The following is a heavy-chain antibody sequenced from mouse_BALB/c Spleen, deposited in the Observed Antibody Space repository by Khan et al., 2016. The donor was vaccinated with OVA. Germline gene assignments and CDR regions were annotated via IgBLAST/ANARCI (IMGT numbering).Heavy chain of an antibody. J-gene: IGHJ2*01. V-gene: IGHV3-2*02. CDR1: GYSITSDYA. CDR3: ARIYGGDFDY. D-gene: IGHD1-1*01. CDR2: IGYSGNT. Sequence: VQLKESGPGLVKPSQSLSLTCTVTGYSITSDYAWNWIRQFPGNKLEWMGHIGYSGNTKYNPSLKSRISITRDTSKNQFFLQLNSVTTEDTATYYCARIYGGDFDYWGQGTTLTVSS.